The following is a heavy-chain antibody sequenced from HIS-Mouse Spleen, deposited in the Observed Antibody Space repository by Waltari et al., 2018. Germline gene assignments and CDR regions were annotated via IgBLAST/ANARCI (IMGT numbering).Heavy chain of an antibody. J-gene: IGHJ4*02. V-gene: IGHV1-2*02. CDR3: ERRTGYFDY. D-gene: IGHD7-27*01. Sequence: QLQLVQSGAEVNKPGASVKVSCKASEYPFTGYYMHWVRQAPGQGLEWMGWLNPNSGGTNYAQKFQGRVTMTRDTSISTAYMELSRLRSDDTAVYYCERRTGYFDYWGQGTLVTVSS. CDR1: EYPFTGYY. CDR2: LNPNSGGT.